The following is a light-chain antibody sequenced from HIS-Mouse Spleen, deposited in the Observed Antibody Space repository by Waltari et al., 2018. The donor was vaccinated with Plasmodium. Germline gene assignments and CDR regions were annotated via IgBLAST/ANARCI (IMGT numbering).Light chain of an antibody. Sequence: QLVLTQSPSASASLGASVKLTCTLSSWHSRYAIACHQHQPETGPRYLMKLNSDGSHSKGDGIPDRFSGSSSGAERYLTISSLQSEDEADYYCQTWGTGFWVFGGGTKLTVL. CDR1: SWHSRYA. V-gene: IGLV4-69*01. CDR2: LNSDGSH. CDR3: QTWGTGFWV. J-gene: IGLJ3*02.